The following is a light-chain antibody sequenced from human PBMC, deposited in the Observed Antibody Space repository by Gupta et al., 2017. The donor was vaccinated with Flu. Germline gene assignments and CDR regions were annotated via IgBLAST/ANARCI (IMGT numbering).Light chain of an antibody. CDR3: QQDDAYWT. CDR1: QSISTW. J-gene: IGKJ1*01. CDR2: KAS. Sequence: DIQMTQSPTALSASVGDRVTITCRASQSISTWLAWYQQKPGKAPKLLIYKASTLEGGVPSRFSGSGSGXEFTLTXSSLQADDFAPYYCQQDDAYWTFGXGTKVETK. V-gene: IGKV1-5*03.